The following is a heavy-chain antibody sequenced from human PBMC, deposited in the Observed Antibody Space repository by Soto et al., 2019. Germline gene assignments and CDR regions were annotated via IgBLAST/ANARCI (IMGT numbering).Heavy chain of an antibody. CDR2: ISYDGSNK. Sequence: QVQLVESGGGVVQPGRSLRLSCAASGFTFSSYAMHWVRQAPGKGLEWVAVISYDGSNKYYADSVKGRFTISRDNSKNPLYLQRNSLRAEDTAVYYGARAYEGDYFDYWGQGTLVTVSS. D-gene: IGHD3-16*01. CDR3: ARAYEGDYFDY. J-gene: IGHJ4*02. CDR1: GFTFSSYA. V-gene: IGHV3-30-3*01.